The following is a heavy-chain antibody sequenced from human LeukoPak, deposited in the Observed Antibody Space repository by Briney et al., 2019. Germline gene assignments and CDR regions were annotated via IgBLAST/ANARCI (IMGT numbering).Heavy chain of an antibody. Sequence: KASETLSLTCAVYGGSFSGYYWSWIRQPPGKGLEWIGEINHSGSTNYNPSLKSRVTISVDTSKNQFSLRLSSVTAADTAVYYCARGWRIAAAGTTPGRAFDIWGQGTMVTVSS. V-gene: IGHV4-34*01. CDR1: GGSFSGYY. CDR2: INHSGST. J-gene: IGHJ3*02. D-gene: IGHD6-13*01. CDR3: ARGWRIAAAGTTPGRAFDI.